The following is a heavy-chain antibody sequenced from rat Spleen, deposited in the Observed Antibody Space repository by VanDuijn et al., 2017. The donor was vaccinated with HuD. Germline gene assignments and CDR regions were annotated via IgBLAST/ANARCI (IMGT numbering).Heavy chain of an antibody. D-gene: IGHD3-4*01. CDR2: ISYDGSST. CDR3: ARQPQTTYVHGYYFDY. Sequence: EVQLMESGGGLVQPGRSMKLSCAASGFTFSNYGMAWVRQAPKKGLEWVAYISYDGSSTYYRDSVKGRFTISRDKAKSTLYLQMDSLMSEDTATYYCARQPQTTYVHGYYFDYWGQGVRVTVSS. J-gene: IGHJ2*01. CDR1: GFTFSNYG. V-gene: IGHV5-29*01.